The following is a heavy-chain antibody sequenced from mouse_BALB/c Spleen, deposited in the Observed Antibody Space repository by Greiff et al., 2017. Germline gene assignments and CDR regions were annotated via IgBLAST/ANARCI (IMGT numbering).Heavy chain of an antibody. CDR3: VRHGGGIYAMDY. V-gene: IGHV10-1*02. J-gene: IGHJ4*01. D-gene: IGHD1-1*02. CDR2: IRSKSNNYAT. CDR1: GFTFNTYA. Sequence: DAGGGLVQPKGSLKLSCAASGFTFNTYAMNWVRQAPGKGLEWVARIRSKSNNYATYYADSVKDRFTISRDDSQSMLYLQMNNLKTEDTAMYYCVRHGGGIYAMDYWGQGTSVTVSS.